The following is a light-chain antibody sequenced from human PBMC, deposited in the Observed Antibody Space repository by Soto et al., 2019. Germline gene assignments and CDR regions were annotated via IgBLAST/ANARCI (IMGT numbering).Light chain of an antibody. CDR1: QSVSSSY. V-gene: IGKV3-20*01. CDR3: QEPGTSSGT. J-gene: IGKJ1*01. CDR2: GAS. Sequence: EFVLTQSPATMSMSPGERATLSCRASQSVSSSYLAWYQQKPGQAPRLLIYGASSRATGIPDRFSGSGSGTDFTQSFGGREPGEFALHYCQEPGTSSGTCADGTKVDIK.